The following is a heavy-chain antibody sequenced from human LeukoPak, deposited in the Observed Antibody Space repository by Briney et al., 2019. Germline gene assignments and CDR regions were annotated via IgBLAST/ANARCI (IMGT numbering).Heavy chain of an antibody. J-gene: IGHJ4*02. D-gene: IGHD3-22*01. CDR3: TTYPTYYYDSSGYSYC. Sequence: GGSLRLSCAASGFTFSNAWMSWVRQAPGKWLKWVGRIKSKTDGGTTDYAAPVKGRFTISRDDSKNTLYLQMNSLKIEDTAVYYCTTYPTYYYDSSGYSYCWGQGTLVTVSS. V-gene: IGHV3-15*01. CDR1: GFTFSNAW. CDR2: IKSKTDGGTT.